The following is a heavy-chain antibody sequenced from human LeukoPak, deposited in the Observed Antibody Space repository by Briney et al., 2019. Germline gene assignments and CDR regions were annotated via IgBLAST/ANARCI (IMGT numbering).Heavy chain of an antibody. CDR2: ISYDGSIK. CDR1: GITFSSFA. J-gene: IGHJ4*02. Sequence: PGRSLRLSCAASGITFSSFAMHWVRQAPGKGLEWVAVISYDGSIKNYVDSVKGRFTISRDNSKNTLYLQMSSLRAEDTAVYYCAKDRGFSGYQLRSDWGQGTLVTVSS. D-gene: IGHD2-2*01. CDR3: AKDRGFSGYQLRSD. V-gene: IGHV3-30*04.